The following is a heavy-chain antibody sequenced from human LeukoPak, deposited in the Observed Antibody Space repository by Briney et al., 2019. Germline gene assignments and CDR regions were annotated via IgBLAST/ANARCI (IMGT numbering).Heavy chain of an antibody. J-gene: IGHJ4*02. CDR2: ISAYNGNT. V-gene: IGHV1-18*01. CDR1: GYTFTSYG. D-gene: IGHD3-10*01. Sequence: ASVKVSCTASGYTFTSYGISWVRQAPGQGLEWMGWISAYNGNTNYAQKLQGRVTMTTDTSTSTAYMELRSLRSDDTAVYYCARIGESNLWFGELLYPFDYWGQGTLVTVSS. CDR3: ARIGESNLWFGELLYPFDY.